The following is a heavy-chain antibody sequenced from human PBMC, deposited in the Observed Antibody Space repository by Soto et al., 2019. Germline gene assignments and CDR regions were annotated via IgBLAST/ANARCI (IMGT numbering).Heavy chain of an antibody. Sequence: QVQLVESGGGVVQPGRSLRLSCAGSGFIFNRFAMHWVRQAPGRGLQWVAVVSYDGSNQYYADSVKGRFSISKDNSREMLFLQMNSLRSEDTGLYFCAWDTGHGLAVWGQGTTVTVSS. J-gene: IGHJ6*02. CDR1: GFIFNRFA. CDR2: VSYDGSNQ. CDR3: AWDTGHGLAV. D-gene: IGHD4-17*01. V-gene: IGHV3-30-3*01.